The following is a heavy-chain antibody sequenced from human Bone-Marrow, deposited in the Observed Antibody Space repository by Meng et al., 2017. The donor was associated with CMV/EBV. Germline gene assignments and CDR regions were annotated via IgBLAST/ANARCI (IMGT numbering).Heavy chain of an antibody. CDR1: AYTFSAYY. CDR3: ARGGYCSSTSCSDYYYYYGMDV. CDR2: SNPVNGDT. V-gene: IGHV1-2*02. Sequence: ASVKVSCKPPAYTFSAYYMHWVRQAPGRGLEWMGWSNPVNGDTKYAQKFQGRVTMTRDTSISTAYMELSSLTSDDTAVYYCARGGYCSSTSCSDYYYYYGMDVWGQGTTVTVSS. J-gene: IGHJ6*02. D-gene: IGHD2-2*01.